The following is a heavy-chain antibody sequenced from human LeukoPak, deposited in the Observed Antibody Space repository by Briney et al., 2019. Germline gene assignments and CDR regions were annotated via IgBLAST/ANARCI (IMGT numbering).Heavy chain of an antibody. J-gene: IGHJ4*02. CDR1: GGSISSSSYY. CDR3: ARHGVQLWSSYYFDY. D-gene: IGHD5-18*01. CDR2: IYYSGST. V-gene: IGHV4-39*01. Sequence: SETLSLTCTVSGGSISSSSYYWGWIRQPPGKGLEWIGSIYYSGSTYYNPSLKSRVTISVDTSKNQFSLKLSSVTAADTAVYYCARHGVQLWSSYYFDYWGQGTLVTVSS.